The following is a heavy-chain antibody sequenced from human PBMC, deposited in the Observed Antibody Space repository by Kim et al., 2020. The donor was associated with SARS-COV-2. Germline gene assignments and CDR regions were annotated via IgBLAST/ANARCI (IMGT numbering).Heavy chain of an antibody. CDR3: ARDKDFMNYCSGGSCYPEGNWFDP. CDR2: ISSSSSYI. D-gene: IGHD2-15*01. CDR1: GFTFSSYS. V-gene: IGHV3-21*01. Sequence: GGSLRLSCAASGFTFSSYSMNWVRQAPGKGLEWVSSISSSSSYIYYADSVKGRFTISRDNAKNSLYLQMNSLRAEDTAVYYCARDKDFMNYCSGGSCYPEGNWFDPWGQGTLVTVSS. J-gene: IGHJ5*02.